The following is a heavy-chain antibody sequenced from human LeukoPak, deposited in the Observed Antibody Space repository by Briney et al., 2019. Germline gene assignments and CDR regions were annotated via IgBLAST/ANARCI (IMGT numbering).Heavy chain of an antibody. D-gene: IGHD3-16*01. CDR3: ATQRGSYRWGTDFDY. CDR1: GYTFTGYY. J-gene: IGHJ4*02. Sequence: GASVKVSCKASGYTFTGYYMHWVRQAPGQGLEGMGWINPNSGDTKYAQKFQGRVTMTRDTSISTAYMELSRLRSDDTAVYYCATQRGSYRWGTDFDYWGQGTLVTVSS. V-gene: IGHV1-2*02. CDR2: INPNSGDT.